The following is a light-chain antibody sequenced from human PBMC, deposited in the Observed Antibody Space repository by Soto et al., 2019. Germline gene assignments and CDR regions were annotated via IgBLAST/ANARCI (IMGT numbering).Light chain of an antibody. Sequence: QYALTQPASVSGSPGQSITISCTGTSSDVGSSNLVSWYQQHPGKAPKVMIYEGTQRPSGVSNRFSGSKSGNTASLTISGLQAEDEADYYCCSFAGSSTYVFGTGTQLTVL. V-gene: IGLV2-23*01. CDR1: SSDVGSSNL. CDR3: CSFAGSSTYV. J-gene: IGLJ1*01. CDR2: EGT.